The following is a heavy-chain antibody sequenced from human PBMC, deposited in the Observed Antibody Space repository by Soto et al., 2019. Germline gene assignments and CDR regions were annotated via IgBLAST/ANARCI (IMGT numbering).Heavy chain of an antibody. CDR2: FIPVFAAA. Sequence: QVQLVQSGAEVKKPGSSVKVSCKASGGTSSNYAVTWVRQAPGKGLEWVGTFIPVFAAAKYAQQFQGRVPMTADESTRTAYMELSSLRSEDTAVFYCARVPSGGPSNTALLFWGQGTLVTVSS. J-gene: IGHJ4*02. D-gene: IGHD2-21*01. CDR1: GGTSSNYA. V-gene: IGHV1-69*18. CDR3: ARVPSGGPSNTALLF.